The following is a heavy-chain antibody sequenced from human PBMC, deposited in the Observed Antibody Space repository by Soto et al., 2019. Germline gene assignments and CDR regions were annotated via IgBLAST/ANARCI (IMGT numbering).Heavy chain of an antibody. Sequence: QVQLVQSGAEVKKPGSSVKVSCKASGGTFSSYTISWVRQAPGQGLEWMGRIIPILGIANYAQKFQGRVTITADKSTSTAYMELSSLRSEDTAVYYCARDSIQPRFVDYYYYGMDVWGQGTTVTVSS. D-gene: IGHD5-18*01. J-gene: IGHJ6*02. V-gene: IGHV1-69*08. CDR3: ARDSIQPRFVDYYYYGMDV. CDR2: IIPILGIA. CDR1: GGTFSSYT.